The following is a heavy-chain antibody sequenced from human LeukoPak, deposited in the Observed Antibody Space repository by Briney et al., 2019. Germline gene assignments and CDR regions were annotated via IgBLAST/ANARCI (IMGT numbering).Heavy chain of an antibody. Sequence: GGSLRLSCAASGFTFSSYGMHWVRQAPGKGLEWVAFIRYDGSNKYYADSVKGRFTISRDDSRNTLYLQMNSLRAEDTAVYYCAKDVGRYGFWSGLGYWGQGTLVTVSS. J-gene: IGHJ4*02. CDR2: IRYDGSNK. V-gene: IGHV3-30*02. CDR3: AKDVGRYGFWSGLGY. D-gene: IGHD3-3*01. CDR1: GFTFSSYG.